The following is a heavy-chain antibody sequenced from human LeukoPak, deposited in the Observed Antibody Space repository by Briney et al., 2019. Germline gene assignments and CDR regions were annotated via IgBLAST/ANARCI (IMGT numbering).Heavy chain of an antibody. CDR1: GGSISSSSYY. J-gene: IGHJ4*02. D-gene: IGHD5-12*01. V-gene: IGHV4-39*07. Sequence: SETLSLTCTVSGGSISSSSYYWGWIRQPPGKGLEWIGSIYYSGSTYYNPSLKSRATISVDTSKNQFSLKLSSVTAADTAVYYCARDLGYSGYGLNNGDYWGQGTLVTVSS. CDR3: ARDLGYSGYGLNNGDY. CDR2: IYYSGST.